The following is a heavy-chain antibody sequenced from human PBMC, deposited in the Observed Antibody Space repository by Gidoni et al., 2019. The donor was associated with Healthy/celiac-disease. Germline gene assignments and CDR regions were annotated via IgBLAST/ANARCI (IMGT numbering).Heavy chain of an antibody. CDR1: GYTFTSYD. CDR2: MNPNSGNT. CDR3: ARGSGSYSENDY. Sequence: QVQLVQSGAEVKKPGASVKVSCKASGYTFTSYDINWVRQATGQGLEWMGRMNPNSGNTGYAQKFQGRVTMTRNTSKSTAYMGLDSLGSEDTAVYYWARGSGSYSENDYWGQGTLVTVSS. D-gene: IGHD1-26*01. J-gene: IGHJ4*02. V-gene: IGHV1-8*01.